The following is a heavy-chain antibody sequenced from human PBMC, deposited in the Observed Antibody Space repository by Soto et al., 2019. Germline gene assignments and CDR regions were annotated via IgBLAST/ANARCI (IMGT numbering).Heavy chain of an antibody. V-gene: IGHV1-18*04. D-gene: IGHD1-1*01. CDR3: ARDALSNSPYLDF. CDR1: GYTFDTYS. CDR2: INPYNGNT. Sequence: VPLVQSGAEVKKPGASVKISCKASGYTFDTYSMTWVRQAPGQGLEWMAWINPYNGNTHYSQKAQGRVSVTTDTSTSTVYMELRSLRSDDTAVYYCARDALSNSPYLDFWGQGTLVTVSS. J-gene: IGHJ4*02.